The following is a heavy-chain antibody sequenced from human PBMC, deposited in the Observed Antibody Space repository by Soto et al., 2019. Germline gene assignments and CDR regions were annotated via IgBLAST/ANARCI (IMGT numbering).Heavy chain of an antibody. V-gene: IGHV4-30-2*01. D-gene: IGHD1-26*01. CDR2: ISHSGAT. Sequence: LQLQESGSGLVQPSQTLSLTCALSGGSVTMSSFSWAWVRQPPGRVLQWMGYISHSGATASDPTLKSRVTITRDRAKNQFSLKLTSVTAADTAVYYCASLDYYGSWLDPWGQGTLVTVSS. CDR1: GGSVTMSSFS. CDR3: ASLDYYGSWLDP. J-gene: IGHJ5*02.